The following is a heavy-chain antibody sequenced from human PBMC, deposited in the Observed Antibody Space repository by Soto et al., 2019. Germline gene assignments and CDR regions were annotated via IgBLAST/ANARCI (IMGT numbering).Heavy chain of an antibody. Sequence: QVQLVQSGAEVKKPGSSVKVSCKASGGTFSSYAISWVRQAPGQGLEWMGGIIPIFGTANYAQRFQGRVTITADESTSTAYMELSSLRSEDTAVYYCARVDITMVRPYSYGMDVWGQGTTVTVSS. CDR2: IIPIFGTA. CDR1: GGTFSSYA. D-gene: IGHD3-10*01. CDR3: ARVDITMVRPYSYGMDV. J-gene: IGHJ6*02. V-gene: IGHV1-69*12.